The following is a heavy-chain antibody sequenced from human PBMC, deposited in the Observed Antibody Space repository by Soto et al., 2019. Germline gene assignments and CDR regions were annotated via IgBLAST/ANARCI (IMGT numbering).Heavy chain of an antibody. J-gene: IGHJ6*02. CDR3: ARVGCSSTSCDPDYYYYGMDV. Sequence: LRLSFAASGFTFSDYYMSWIRQAPGKGLEWVSYISSSGSTIYYANSVKGRFTISRDNAKNSLYLQMNSLRAEDTAVYYCARVGCSSTSCDPDYYYYGMDVWGQGTTVTVSS. CDR2: ISSSGSTI. V-gene: IGHV3-11*01. D-gene: IGHD2-2*01. CDR1: GFTFSDYY.